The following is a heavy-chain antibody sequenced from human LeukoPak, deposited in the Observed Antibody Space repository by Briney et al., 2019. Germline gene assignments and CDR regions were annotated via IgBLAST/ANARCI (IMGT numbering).Heavy chain of an antibody. CDR2: INPSGGST. CDR3: ARDRIDFFDY. J-gene: IGHJ4*02. D-gene: IGHD3-16*02. Sequence: ASVKVSCKASGYTFTKFYIHWVRQAPRQGLEWMSLINPSGGSTSYAEKFHGRVTLTRDMSTNTVYMELSSLRSEDAAVYYCARDRIDFFDYWGQGTLVTVSS. CDR1: GYTFTKFY. V-gene: IGHV1-46*01.